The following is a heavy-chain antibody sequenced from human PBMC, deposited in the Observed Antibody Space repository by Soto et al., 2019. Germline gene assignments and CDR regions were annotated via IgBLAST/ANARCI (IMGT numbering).Heavy chain of an antibody. CDR1: GFTFSSYA. J-gene: IGHJ4*02. CDR3: ARDTNRYYHDSSGYYGY. Sequence: QVQLVESGGGVVQPGRSLRLSCAASGFTFSSYAMHWVRQAPGKGLEWVAVISYDGSNKYYADSVKGRFTISRDNSKNTLYLQMNSLRAEDTAVYYCARDTNRYYHDSSGYYGYWGQGTLVTVSS. D-gene: IGHD3-22*01. CDR2: ISYDGSNK. V-gene: IGHV3-30-3*01.